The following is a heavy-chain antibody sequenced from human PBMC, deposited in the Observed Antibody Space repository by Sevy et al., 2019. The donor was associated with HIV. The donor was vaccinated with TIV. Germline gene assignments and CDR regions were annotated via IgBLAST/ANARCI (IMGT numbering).Heavy chain of an antibody. D-gene: IGHD2-15*01. CDR2: ISDGGTVT. V-gene: IGHV3-23*01. Sequence: GGSLRLSCVVSGFTFSRYGMNWVRQAPGKGLEWVAAISDGGTVTYYAESVKGRFTMSRDTSKNTVYVEMNSLRVEDTAVYYCAKEAKEYCSGGSCYGSTFDYWGQGTLVTVSS. J-gene: IGHJ4*02. CDR1: GFTFSRYG. CDR3: AKEAKEYCSGGSCYGSTFDY.